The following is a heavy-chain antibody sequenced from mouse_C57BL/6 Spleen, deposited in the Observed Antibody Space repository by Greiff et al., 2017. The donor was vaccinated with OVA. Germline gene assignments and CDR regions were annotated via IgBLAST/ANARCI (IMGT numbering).Heavy chain of an antibody. J-gene: IGHJ4*01. V-gene: IGHV1-64*01. Sequence: QVHVKQSGAELVKPGASVKLSCKASGYTFTSYWMHWVKQRPGQGLEWIGMIHPTSGSTNYNEKFKSKATLTVDKSSSTAYMQLSSLTSEYSAVYYCARLLLRMGYWGQGTSVTVSS. CDR2: IHPTSGST. D-gene: IGHD1-1*01. CDR3: ARLLLRMGY. CDR1: GYTFTSYW.